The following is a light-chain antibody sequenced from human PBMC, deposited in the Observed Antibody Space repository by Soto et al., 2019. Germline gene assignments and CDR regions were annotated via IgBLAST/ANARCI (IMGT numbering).Light chain of an antibody. J-gene: IGLJ1*01. Sequence: QSAPTQPPSVSGSPGQSVTISCTGTSSDVGHYSYVSWYQQHPGKGPKLVIYDVTKRLSGVPDRFSGSKSGNTASLTISGLQAEDEADYYCCSYAGSSTLYVFGTGTKLTVL. CDR3: CSYAGSSTLYV. CDR1: SSDVGHYSY. V-gene: IGLV2-11*01. CDR2: DVT.